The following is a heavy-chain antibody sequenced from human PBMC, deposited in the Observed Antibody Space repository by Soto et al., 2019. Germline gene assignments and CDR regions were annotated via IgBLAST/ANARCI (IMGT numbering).Heavy chain of an antibody. CDR1: GGSIRSSGYY. CDR3: VRQDVRAWRRVDS. J-gene: IGHJ5*01. V-gene: IGHV4-39*01. CDR2: IYYSAIT. Sequence: SETLSLTCTVCGGSIRSSGYYWGWLRQPPGEGREWVGTIYYSAITYYNPSLNSRLTISADTSNNRLSLKMSFVTAADTAVYSCVRQDVRAWRRVDSWGQGTLVTVSS.